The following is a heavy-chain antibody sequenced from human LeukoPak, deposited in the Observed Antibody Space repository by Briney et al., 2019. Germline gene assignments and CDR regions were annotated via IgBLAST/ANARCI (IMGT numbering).Heavy chain of an antibody. CDR3: VRGYSFGPYGMDV. D-gene: IGHD2-15*01. CDR2: ISDSGGST. CDR1: GFPFSSYA. Sequence: PGGSLRLSCPASGFPFSSYAMHWVRQAPGQGLEYVSAISDSGGSTYYADSVKGRFTISRDNSKNTLYLQMSSLRAEDTAVYFCVRGYSFGPYGMDVWGQGTTVTVSS. V-gene: IGHV3-64D*09. J-gene: IGHJ6*02.